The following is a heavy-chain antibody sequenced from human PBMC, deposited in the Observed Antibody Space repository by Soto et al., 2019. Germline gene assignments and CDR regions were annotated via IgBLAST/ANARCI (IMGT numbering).Heavy chain of an antibody. CDR2: ISGGST. CDR1: GFTFSSYA. Sequence: EVQLLESGGGLVQPGGSLRLSCAASGFTFSSYAMSWVRQAPGKGLEWVSAISGGSTYYADSVKGRFTISRDNSKNTLYLQMNSLRAEDTAVYYCAKSFEVAGPIKFYYYYGMDVWGQGTTVTVSS. J-gene: IGHJ6*02. CDR3: AKSFEVAGPIKFYYYYGMDV. V-gene: IGHV3-23*01. D-gene: IGHD6-19*01.